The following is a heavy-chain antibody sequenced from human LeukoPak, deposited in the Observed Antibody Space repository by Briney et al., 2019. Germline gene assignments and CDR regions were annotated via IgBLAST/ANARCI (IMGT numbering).Heavy chain of an antibody. D-gene: IGHD6-6*01. Sequence: SETLSLTCTVSGGSISSSSYYWGWIRQPPGKGLEWIGSIYYSGSTYYNPSLKSRVTISVDTSKNQFSLKLSSVTAADTAVYYCARHREEQLVPXLWFDPWGQGTLVTVSS. J-gene: IGHJ5*02. CDR1: GGSISSSSYY. CDR2: IYYSGST. CDR3: ARHREEQLVPXLWFDP. V-gene: IGHV4-39*01.